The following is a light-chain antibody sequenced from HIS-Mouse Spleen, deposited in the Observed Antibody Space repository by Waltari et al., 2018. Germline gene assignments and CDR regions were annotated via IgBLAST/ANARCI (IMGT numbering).Light chain of an antibody. J-gene: IGLJ1*01. CDR2: EVS. Sequence: QSALTQPPSVSGSPGQSVTISCTGTSRDVGSCNLVSWYQQPPGTAPKLMIYEVSNRPSGVPDRFSGSKSGNTASLTISGLQAEDEADYYCSSYTSSSTVFGTGTKVTVL. CDR1: SRDVGSCNL. V-gene: IGLV2-18*02. CDR3: SSYTSSSTV.